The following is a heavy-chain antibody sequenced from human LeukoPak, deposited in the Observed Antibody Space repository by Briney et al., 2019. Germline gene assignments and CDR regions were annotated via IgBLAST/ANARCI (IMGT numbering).Heavy chain of an antibody. CDR2: IYYSGST. J-gene: IGHJ3*02. CDR3: ARGVYYYDSSGYHSQTPDAFDI. V-gene: IGHV4-59*01. CDR1: GGSISSYY. D-gene: IGHD3-22*01. Sequence: PSETLSLTCTVSGGSISSYYWRWIRQPPWKGQEWIGYIYYSGSTNYNPSLKSRVTISVDTSKNQFSLKLGSVTAADTAVYYCARGVYYYDSSGYHSQTPDAFDIWGQGTMVTVSS.